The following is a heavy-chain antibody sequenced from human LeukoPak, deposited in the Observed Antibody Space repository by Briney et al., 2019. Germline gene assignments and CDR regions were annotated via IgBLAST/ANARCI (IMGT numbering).Heavy chain of an antibody. CDR1: GFTFSSYS. CDR3: ARDSSIAVAGTHFDY. CDR2: IDSSGSTT. V-gene: IGHV3-48*04. D-gene: IGHD6-19*01. Sequence: GGSLRLSCAASGFTFSSYSMNWVRQAPGKGLEWVSFIDSSGSTTHYADSVEGRFTISRDNAKNLLYLQMNSLRAEDTAVYYCARDSSIAVAGTHFDYWGQGTLVTVSS. J-gene: IGHJ4*02.